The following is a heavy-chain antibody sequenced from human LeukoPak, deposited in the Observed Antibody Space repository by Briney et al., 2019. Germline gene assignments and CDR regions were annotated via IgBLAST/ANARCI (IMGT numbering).Heavy chain of an antibody. D-gene: IGHD4-11*01. V-gene: IGHV3-33*08. J-gene: IGHJ4*02. Sequence: GGSLRLSCAASGFTFNTFGMHWVRQAPGQGLEWVAAIWFDGSVKHYSDAVKGRFTISRDNSLNTLYLQMNSLRAEDTAVYYCARATVTGQYFDYWGQGTLVTVSS. CDR2: IWFDGSVK. CDR3: ARATVTGQYFDY. CDR1: GFTFNTFG.